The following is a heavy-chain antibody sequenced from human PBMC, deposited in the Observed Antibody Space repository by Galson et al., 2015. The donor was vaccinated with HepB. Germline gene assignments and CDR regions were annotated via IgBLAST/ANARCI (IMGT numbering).Heavy chain of an antibody. D-gene: IGHD5-24*01. CDR3: ARDVCKWLQCNWYFDL. J-gene: IGHJ2*01. CDR2: ISYDGSNK. V-gene: IGHV3-30*04. Sequence: SLRLSCAASGFTFSSYAMHWVRQAPGKGLEWVAVISYDGSNKYYADSVKGRFTISRDNSKNTLYLQMNSLRAEDTAVYYCARDVCKWLQCNWYFDLWGRGTLVTVSS. CDR1: GFTFSSYA.